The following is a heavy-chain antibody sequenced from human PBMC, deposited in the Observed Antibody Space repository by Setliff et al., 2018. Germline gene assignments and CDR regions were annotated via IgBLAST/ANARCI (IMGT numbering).Heavy chain of an antibody. CDR1: NGSISSGNYF. CDR2: IYYSGNT. CDR3: ARHTITMSTIISYFDY. V-gene: IGHV4-39*01. J-gene: IGHJ4*02. D-gene: IGHD3-10*01. Sequence: SETLSLTCTASNGSISSGNYFWGWIRQPPGKGLEWISHIYYSGNTFYNPSLGSRLTISGDTSKNQFSLKLSSVTAADMAVYYCARHTITMSTIISYFDYWGQGTLVTVSS.